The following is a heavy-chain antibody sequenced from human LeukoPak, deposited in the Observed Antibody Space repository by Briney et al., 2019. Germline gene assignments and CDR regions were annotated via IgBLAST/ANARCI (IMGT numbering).Heavy chain of an antibody. CDR1: GGSFSGYY. D-gene: IGHD1-26*01. J-gene: IGHJ5*02. CDR2: INHTGST. CDR3: AREYPKGGSYRFDP. Sequence: PSETLSLTCAVYGGSFSGYYWSLIRQPPGKGLEWIGEINHTGSTNYNPSLKSRVTISVDTSKNQFSLKLSSVTAADTAVYYCAREYPKGGSYRFDPWGQGTLVTVSS. V-gene: IGHV4-34*01.